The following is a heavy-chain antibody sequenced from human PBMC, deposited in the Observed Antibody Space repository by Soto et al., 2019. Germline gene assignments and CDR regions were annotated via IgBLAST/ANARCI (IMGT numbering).Heavy chain of an antibody. J-gene: IGHJ6*02. CDR1: GFSFSNAW. CDR2: IKRKIDGEAT. V-gene: IGHV3-15*07. Sequence: EVQLVESGGGLVKPRGSLRLSCAASGFSFSNAWMNWVRQAPGKGLEWVGRIKRKIDGEATDYAGPVKGRFTVYRDDSKSALYLQMNSLKGDDTAVYYCTTGSVEGVWGQGTTVTVS. CDR3: TTGSVEGV. D-gene: IGHD2-15*01.